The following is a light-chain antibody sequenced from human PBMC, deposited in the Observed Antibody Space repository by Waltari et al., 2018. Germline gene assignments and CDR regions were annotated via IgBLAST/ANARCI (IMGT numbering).Light chain of an antibody. Sequence: QSVLTQSPSASGTPGQRVTISCSGSSSTIGSNTVNWYQHLPGTAPKLLIPTTDQRSSGAQDRLSGSKSGTSASLAISGLQSEDEADYFCAAWDDRLNGPVFGGGTKVTVL. CDR2: TTD. J-gene: IGLJ3*02. V-gene: IGLV1-44*01. CDR1: SSTIGSNT. CDR3: AAWDDRLNGPV.